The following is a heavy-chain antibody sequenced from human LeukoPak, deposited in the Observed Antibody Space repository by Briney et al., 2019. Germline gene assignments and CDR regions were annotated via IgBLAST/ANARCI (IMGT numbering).Heavy chain of an antibody. J-gene: IGHJ4*02. CDR2: ISGSGGST. CDR1: GFTFSNYA. Sequence: GGSLRLSCAASGFTFSNYAMSWVRQAPGKGLEWVSAISGSGGSTYYADSVKGRFTISRDNSKNTLYLQMNSLRAEDTAVYYCAKGAGSSGWRPIDYWGQGTLVTVSS. D-gene: IGHD6-19*01. V-gene: IGHV3-23*01. CDR3: AKGAGSSGWRPIDY.